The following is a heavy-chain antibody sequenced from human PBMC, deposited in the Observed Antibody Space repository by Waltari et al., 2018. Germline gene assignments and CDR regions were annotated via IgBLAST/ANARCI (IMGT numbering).Heavy chain of an antibody. V-gene: IGHV1-24*01. D-gene: IGHD3-22*01. CDR2: FDPEDGET. Sequence: QVQLVQSGAEVKKPGASVKVSCKVSGYTLTALSIHWVRQAPGQGLEWMGGFDPEDGETIYAQNFQGRVTMSEDTSTDTAYMELSSLRSEDTAVYYCATRIAYYYDSSGYYFNYWGQGSLVTVSS. CDR1: GYTLTALS. CDR3: ATRIAYYYDSSGYYFNY. J-gene: IGHJ4*02.